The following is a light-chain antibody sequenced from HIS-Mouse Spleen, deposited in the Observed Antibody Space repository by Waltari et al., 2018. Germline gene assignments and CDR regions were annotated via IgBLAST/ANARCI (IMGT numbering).Light chain of an antibody. Sequence: DIQVTQSPSTLSASVGDRVTITCRASQSISSWLAWYQQKPGKAPKLLIYKASSLESGVPSRFSGSGSGTEFTLTISSLQPDDFATYYCQQSGTFGQGTKVEIK. CDR3: QQSGT. J-gene: IGKJ1*01. CDR2: KAS. V-gene: IGKV1-5*03. CDR1: QSISSW.